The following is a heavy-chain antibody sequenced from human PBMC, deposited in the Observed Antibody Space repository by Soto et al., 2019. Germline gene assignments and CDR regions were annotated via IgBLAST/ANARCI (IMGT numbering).Heavy chain of an antibody. J-gene: IGHJ4*02. CDR2: IYSDGST. Sequence: GGSLRLSCAASGFTVNSNYMSWVRQAPGKGLEWVSVIYSDGSTHYADSVKGRFTISRDNSKNTLYLQMNSLRAEDTAVYYCARNYYDSGGGFDYWGQGTLVTVSS. CDR1: GFTVNSNY. V-gene: IGHV3-53*01. CDR3: ARNYYDSGGGFDY. D-gene: IGHD3-22*01.